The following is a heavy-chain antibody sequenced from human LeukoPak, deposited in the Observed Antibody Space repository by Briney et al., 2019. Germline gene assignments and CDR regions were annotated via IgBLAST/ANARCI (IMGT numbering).Heavy chain of an antibody. V-gene: IGHV4-38-2*02. D-gene: IGHD5-24*01. Sequence: SETLSLTCSVSGYSISSGYYWGWIQQPPGKGLEWIGSIYHSGSTYYNPSLRSRVTISVDTSKNQFSLKLSSVTAADTAVYYCARARREMVDYWGQGTLVTVSS. CDR3: ARARREMVDY. CDR1: GYSISSGYY. CDR2: IYHSGST. J-gene: IGHJ4*02.